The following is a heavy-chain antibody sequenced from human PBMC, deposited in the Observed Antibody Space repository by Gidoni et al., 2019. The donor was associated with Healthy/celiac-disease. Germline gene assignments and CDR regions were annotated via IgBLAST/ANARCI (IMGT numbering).Heavy chain of an antibody. CDR3: ARDVAALDY. D-gene: IGHD6-6*01. V-gene: IGHV3-21*01. Sequence: EVQLVDSGGGLVTPGGSLRLSCAASGFTFSSYSMNWGRQAPGKGLEWVSSISSSSSYIYYAYSVKGRCTISRDNAKNSLYLQMNSLRAEDTAVYYCARDVAALDYWGQGTLVTVSS. CDR1: GFTFSSYS. CDR2: ISSSSSYI. J-gene: IGHJ4*02.